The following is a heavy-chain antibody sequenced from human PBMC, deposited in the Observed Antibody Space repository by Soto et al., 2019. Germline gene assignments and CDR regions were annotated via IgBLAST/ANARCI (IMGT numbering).Heavy chain of an antibody. D-gene: IGHD2-15*01. CDR2: ISYDGSNK. CDR1: GFTFSSYG. CDR3: AKDNKLRYYYDLDV. J-gene: IGHJ6*03. Sequence: QVQLVESGGGVVQPGRSLRLSCAASGFTFSSYGMHWVRQAPGKGLEWVAVISYDGSNKYYADSVKGRFTISRDNSKNTLYLQVNGLRAADTAGYYCAKDNKLRYYYDLDVWVKGATVTVSS. V-gene: IGHV3-30*18.